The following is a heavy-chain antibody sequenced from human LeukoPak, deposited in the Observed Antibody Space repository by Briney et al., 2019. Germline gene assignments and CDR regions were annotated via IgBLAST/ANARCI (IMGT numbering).Heavy chain of an antibody. CDR1: GYSFTSYG. V-gene: IGHV1-18*01. CDR3: TKTTHGVGHPGLNP. J-gene: IGHJ5*02. CDR2: ISAYNGNT. D-gene: IGHD1-1*01. Sequence: SSVKVSCKASGYSFTSYGITWVRQAPGQGLEWMGRISAYNGNTNYAQKFQGRVTLTTDSSTNTAFMDLRNLTSHDTAVYYCTKTTHGVGHPGLNPWGQGTLVIVSS.